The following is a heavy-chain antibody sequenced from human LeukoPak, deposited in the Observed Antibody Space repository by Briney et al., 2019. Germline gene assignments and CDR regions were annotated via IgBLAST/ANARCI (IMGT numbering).Heavy chain of an antibody. J-gene: IGHJ4*02. CDR2: ASYYVGKQ. V-gene: IGHV3-23*01. Sequence: GGSLRLSCAASGFTFSDYAMSWVRQAPGKGLEWVSTASYYVGKQYHADSVRGRFTVSRDNSRNTVSLQMSSLRVDDTGIYYCAKAGIGADGAGFLCEYWGQGTLVTVSS. CDR1: GFTFSDYA. D-gene: IGHD1-1*01. CDR3: AKAGIGADGAGFLCEY.